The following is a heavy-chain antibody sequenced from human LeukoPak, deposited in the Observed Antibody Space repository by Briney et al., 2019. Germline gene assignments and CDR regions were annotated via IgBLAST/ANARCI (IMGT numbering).Heavy chain of an antibody. CDR2: IIPIFGTA. V-gene: IGHV1-69*13. CDR3: ARGGMITFGGVIVEYYFDY. J-gene: IGHJ4*02. Sequence: ASVKVSCKXSGGTFSSYAISWVRQAPGQGLEWMGGIIPIFGTANYAQKFQGRVTITADESTSTAYMELSSLRPEDTAVYYCARGGMITFGGVIVEYYFDYWGQGTLVTVSS. D-gene: IGHD3-16*02. CDR1: GGTFSSYA.